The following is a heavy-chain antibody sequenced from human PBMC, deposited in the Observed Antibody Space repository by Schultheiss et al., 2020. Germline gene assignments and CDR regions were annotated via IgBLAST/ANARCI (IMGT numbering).Heavy chain of an antibody. CDR1: GFAFFSYA. CDR2: ISGNGDTT. J-gene: IGHJ4*02. D-gene: IGHD5-18*01. Sequence: GGSLRLSCTVSGFAFFSYAMSWVRQAPGKGPEWVSAISGNGDTTYIADSVKGRFTISRDNPKNTLYLQLNSLRAEDTAVYYCASHVDAGMVGEDYFDYWGQGTLVTVSS. V-gene: IGHV3-23*01. CDR3: ASHVDAGMVGEDYFDY.